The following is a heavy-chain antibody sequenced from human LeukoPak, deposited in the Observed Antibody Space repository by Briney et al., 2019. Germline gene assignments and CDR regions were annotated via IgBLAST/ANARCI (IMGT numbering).Heavy chain of an antibody. D-gene: IGHD3-3*01. CDR2: ISYDGSNK. V-gene: IGHV3-30*04. CDR3: ARDDFWSGYGY. J-gene: IGHJ4*02. CDR1: EFTFVSYA. Sequence: GGSLRLSGAAPEFTFVSYAMPWVGQAPGKGLEWVAVISYDGSNKYYADSVKGRFTISRDSSKNTLYLQMNSLRAEDTAVYYCARDDFWSGYGYWGQGTLVTVSS.